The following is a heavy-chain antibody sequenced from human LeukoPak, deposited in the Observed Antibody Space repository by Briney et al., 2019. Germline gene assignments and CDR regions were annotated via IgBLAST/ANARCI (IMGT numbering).Heavy chain of an antibody. Sequence: GGSLRLSCAASGFTFSSYSMNWVRQAPGKGLEWVSSISSSSSYIHYADSVKGRFTISRDNAKNSLYLQMNSLRAEDTAVYYCARDNPEPGFDPRGQGTLVTVSS. V-gene: IGHV3-21*01. J-gene: IGHJ5*02. D-gene: IGHD1-14*01. CDR3: ARDNPEPGFDP. CDR1: GFTFSSYS. CDR2: ISSSSSYI.